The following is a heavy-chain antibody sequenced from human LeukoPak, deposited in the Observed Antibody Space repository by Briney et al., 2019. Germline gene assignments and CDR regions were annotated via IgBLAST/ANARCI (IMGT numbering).Heavy chain of an antibody. J-gene: IGHJ4*02. D-gene: IGHD3-22*01. CDR1: GFTFSNYG. CDR2: ITRGVDIT. CDR3: AKGDYYDLDY. Sequence: GGSLRLSCAASGFTFSNYGMNWVCQAPGKGLEWGSIITRGVDITYYADSVKGRFTISRDNSKNTLYLQMSSLRAEDTAVYYCAKGDYYDLDYWGQGTLVTVSS. V-gene: IGHV3-23*01.